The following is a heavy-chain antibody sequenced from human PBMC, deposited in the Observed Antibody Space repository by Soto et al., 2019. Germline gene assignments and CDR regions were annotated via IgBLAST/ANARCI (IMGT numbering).Heavy chain of an antibody. V-gene: IGHV1-18*04. D-gene: IGHD3-22*01. CDR3: ARDGGPYDSSGYCDY. J-gene: IGHJ4*02. Sequence: ASVKVSCKASCYTFTSYGISWVRQAPGQGLEWMGWISAYNGNTNYAQKLQGRVTMTTDTSTSTAYMELRSLRSDDTAVYYCARDGGPYDSSGYCDYWGQGTLVTVSS. CDR2: ISAYNGNT. CDR1: CYTFTSYG.